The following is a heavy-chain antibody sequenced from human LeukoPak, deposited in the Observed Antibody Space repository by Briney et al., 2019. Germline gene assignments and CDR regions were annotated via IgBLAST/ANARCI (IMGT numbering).Heavy chain of an antibody. Sequence: PSQTLSLTCTVSGGSISSGSYYWSWIRQPAGKGLEWIGRIYTSGSTNYNPSLKSRVTISVDPSKTQFSLKLSSVTAADTAVYYCARGRSSMVRGYYYYYMDVWGKGTTVTISS. CDR2: IYTSGST. CDR1: GGSISSGSYY. D-gene: IGHD3-10*01. CDR3: ARGRSSMVRGYYYYYMDV. J-gene: IGHJ6*03. V-gene: IGHV4-61*02.